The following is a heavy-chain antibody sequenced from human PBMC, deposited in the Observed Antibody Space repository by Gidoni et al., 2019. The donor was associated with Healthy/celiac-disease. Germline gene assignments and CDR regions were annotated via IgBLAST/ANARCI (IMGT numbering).Heavy chain of an antibody. J-gene: IGHJ2*01. Sequence: QVQLVQSGAEVKKPGSSVKVSCKASGGTFSSYAISWVRQAPGQGLEWMGGIIPIFGTANYAQKFQGRVTITADKSTSTASMELSSLRSEDTAVYYCARRIEQRRLGYFDLWGRGTLVTVSS. CDR1: GGTFSSYA. CDR3: ARRIEQRRLGYFDL. V-gene: IGHV1-69*06. CDR2: IIPIFGTA. D-gene: IGHD6-25*01.